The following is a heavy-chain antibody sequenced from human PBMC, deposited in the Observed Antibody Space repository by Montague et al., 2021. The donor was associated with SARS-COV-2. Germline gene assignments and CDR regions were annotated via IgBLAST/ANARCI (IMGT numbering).Heavy chain of an antibody. D-gene: IGHD2-8*01. J-gene: IGHJ5*02. CDR1: GRSLRGYF. CDR2: ILYNGTA. CDR3: TRGNGWYQP. V-gene: IGHV4-59*13. Sequence: SETLSLTCSVSGRSLRGYFWSWVRQPPGQRLEWIGYILYNGTATYSPALRGRLTMSADMSRNQFSLELRSVTVTDTAYYYCTRGNGWYQPWGRGTLVTVSS.